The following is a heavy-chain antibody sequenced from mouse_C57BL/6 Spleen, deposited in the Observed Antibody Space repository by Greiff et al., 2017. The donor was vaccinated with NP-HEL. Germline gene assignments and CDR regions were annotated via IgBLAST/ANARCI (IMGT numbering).Heavy chain of an antibody. J-gene: IGHJ1*03. CDR2: IDPEDGAT. CDR1: GFNIKDYY. V-gene: IGHV14-1*01. D-gene: IGHD1-1*01. CDR3: TSYYYGYFDV. Sequence: EVQLQQSGAELVRPGASVKLSCTASGFNIKDYYMHWVKQRPEQGLEWIGRIDPEDGATEYAPKFQGKATMTADTSSTTAYMQLSSLTSEDTAVYYGTSYYYGYFDVWGKGTTVTVSS.